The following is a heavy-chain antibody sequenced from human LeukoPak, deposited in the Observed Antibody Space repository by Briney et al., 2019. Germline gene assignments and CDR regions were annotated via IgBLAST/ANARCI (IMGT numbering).Heavy chain of an antibody. D-gene: IGHD3-16*01. CDR3: ARVKDPGGYYYYYYMDI. CDR1: GGSFSGYY. V-gene: IGHV4-34*01. Sequence: SETLSLTCAVYGGSFSGYYWSWIRQPPGKGLEWIGEINHSGSTNYNPSLKSRVTISVDTSKNQFSLKLSSVTAADTAVYYCARVKDPGGYYYYYYMDIWGKGNTVTVSS. CDR2: INHSGST. J-gene: IGHJ6*03.